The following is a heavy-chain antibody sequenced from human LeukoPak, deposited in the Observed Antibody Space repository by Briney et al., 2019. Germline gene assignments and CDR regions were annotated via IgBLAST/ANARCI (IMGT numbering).Heavy chain of an antibody. V-gene: IGHV3-33*01. Sequence: PGGSLRLSCAASGFSFSSYGIQWVRQAPGKGLEWVAGIWYDGSNKYYADSVKGRFTISRDNSKNTLYLQMNSLRAEDTAVYYCARAAGESYFDYWGQGTLVTVSS. J-gene: IGHJ4*02. CDR3: ARAAGESYFDY. D-gene: IGHD3-10*01. CDR1: GFSFSSYG. CDR2: IWYDGSNK.